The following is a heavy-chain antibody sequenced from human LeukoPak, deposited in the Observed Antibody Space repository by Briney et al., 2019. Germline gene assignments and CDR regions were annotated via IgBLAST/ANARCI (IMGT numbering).Heavy chain of an antibody. CDR1: GGSISSYY. CDR3: ARHTCSGGSCPFDY. V-gene: IGHV4-59*08. J-gene: IGHJ4*02. Sequence: PSETLSLTCTVSGGSISSYYWSWIRQPPGKGLEWIGYIYYSGSTNYNPSLKSRVTISVDTPKNQFSLKLSSVTAADTAVYYCARHTCSGGSCPFDYWGQGTLVTVSS. CDR2: IYYSGST. D-gene: IGHD2-15*01.